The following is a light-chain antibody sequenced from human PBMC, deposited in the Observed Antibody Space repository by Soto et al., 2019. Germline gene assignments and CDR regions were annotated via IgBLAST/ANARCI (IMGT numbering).Light chain of an antibody. CDR1: QSVSRY. J-gene: IGKJ2*01. V-gene: IGKV3-20*01. CDR2: GAS. Sequence: EIVMTQSPGILSLSPGERATLSCRASQSVSRYLNWFQHKPGQAHRLLIYGASSRAAGIPDRFSGSGSGTDFTLTISRLEPEDFAVFYCLQYGSSPYTFGQGTKLEIK. CDR3: LQYGSSPYT.